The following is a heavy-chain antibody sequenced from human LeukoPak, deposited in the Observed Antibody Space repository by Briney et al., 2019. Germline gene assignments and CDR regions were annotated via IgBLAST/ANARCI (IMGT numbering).Heavy chain of an antibody. V-gene: IGHV3-7*04. Sequence: GGSLRLSCAASGFMFSSYWMSWVRQAPGEGLEWVANIKQDGSQTYYVDSVKGRFTISRDNAKKSLYLQMNSLRAEDTAVYYCARDWNYYDNSGFYGEYWGQGTLVTVSS. CDR3: ARDWNYYDNSGFYGEY. D-gene: IGHD3-22*01. CDR1: GFMFSSYW. CDR2: IKQDGSQT. J-gene: IGHJ4*02.